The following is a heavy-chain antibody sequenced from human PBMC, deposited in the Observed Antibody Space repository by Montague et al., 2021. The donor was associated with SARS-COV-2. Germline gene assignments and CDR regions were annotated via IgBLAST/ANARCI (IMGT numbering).Heavy chain of an antibody. CDR2: LKENGSEK. CDR3: ARGPRVVAATLWFDP. D-gene: IGHD2-15*01. J-gene: IGHJ5*02. Sequence: SLRLSCAASGFTSTSYWMAWVRQAPGKGLEWVASLKENGSEKYILDSVKGRFTISRDNAKDSLYLQMNSLRAEDTAVYYCARGPRVVAATLWFDPWGQGTQVTVSS. V-gene: IGHV3-7*04. CDR1: GFTSTSYW.